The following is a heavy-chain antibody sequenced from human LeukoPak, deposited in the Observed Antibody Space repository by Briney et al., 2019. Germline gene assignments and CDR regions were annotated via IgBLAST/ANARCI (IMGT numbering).Heavy chain of an antibody. D-gene: IGHD1-1*01. V-gene: IGHV3-30*18. CDR1: GYRFSPYW. CDR3: VKGLVQPTMSYSVDY. J-gene: IGHJ4*02. CDR2: ISSDGNNN. Sequence: GGSLRLSCAASGYRFSPYWMSWVRQTPVKGLEWITLISSDGNNNVYADSVKGRFTISRDNSRNTLYLQMNSLRAEDTAVYYCVKGLVQPTMSYSVDYWGQGALVTVFS.